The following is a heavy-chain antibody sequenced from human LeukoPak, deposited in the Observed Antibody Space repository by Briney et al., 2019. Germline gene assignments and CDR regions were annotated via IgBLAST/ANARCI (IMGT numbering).Heavy chain of an antibody. CDR2: THINGNI. CDR3: ARHIGTGWYWAFDI. V-gene: IGHV4-4*08. Sequence: SETLSLTCTVSGGSISGFFWSWIRQSPGKGLEWIGHTHINGNIRYNPSLNSRVTISLDTSKMQFSLKLDSATAADTAVYYCARHIGTGWYWAFDIWDQGTLVTVSS. D-gene: IGHD6-19*01. J-gene: IGHJ3*02. CDR1: GGSISGFF.